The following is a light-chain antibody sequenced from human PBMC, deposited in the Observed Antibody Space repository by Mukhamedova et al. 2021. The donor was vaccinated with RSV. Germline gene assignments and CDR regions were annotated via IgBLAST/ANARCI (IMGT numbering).Light chain of an antibody. CDR3: GTWDSSLSAYV. Sequence: VHGVTISCSGSSSNIGHNYVSWYQQLPGTAPKLLIYDNNKRPSGIPDRFSGSKSGTSATLGITGLLTGDEADYYCGTWDSSLSAYVFG. CDR1: SSNIGHNY. CDR2: DNN. V-gene: IGLV1-51*01. J-gene: IGLJ1*01.